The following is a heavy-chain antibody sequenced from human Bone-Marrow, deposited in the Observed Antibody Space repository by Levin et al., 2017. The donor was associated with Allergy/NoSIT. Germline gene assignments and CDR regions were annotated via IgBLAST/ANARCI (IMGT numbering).Heavy chain of an antibody. D-gene: IGHD6-13*01. V-gene: IGHV1-2*02. CDR3: TRGGYSSSWDSNNWFAP. CDR2: INPASGAT. Sequence: PGESLKISCTTSGYTFNDYNIDWIRQAPGQGPVWVGNINPASGATNYAQMFQDRVTMTRDTSLRTVYMELRSLKSDDTAVYYCTRGGYSSSWDSNNWFAPWGQGTLVTVSS. J-gene: IGHJ5*02. CDR1: GYTFNDYN.